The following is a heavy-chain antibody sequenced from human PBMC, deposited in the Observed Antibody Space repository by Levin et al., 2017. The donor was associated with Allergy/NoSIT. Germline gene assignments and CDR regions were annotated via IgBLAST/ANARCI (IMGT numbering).Heavy chain of an antibody. CDR1: GGSISSSSYY. Sequence: GSLRLSCTVSGGSISSSSYYWGWIRQPPGKGLEWIGSIYYSGSTYYNPSLKSRVTISVDTSKNQFSLKLSSVTAADTAVYYCARRYYDYVWGSYRPPDYWGQGTLVTVSS. CDR2: IYYSGST. V-gene: IGHV4-39*01. J-gene: IGHJ4*02. D-gene: IGHD3-16*02. CDR3: ARRYYDYVWGSYRPPDY.